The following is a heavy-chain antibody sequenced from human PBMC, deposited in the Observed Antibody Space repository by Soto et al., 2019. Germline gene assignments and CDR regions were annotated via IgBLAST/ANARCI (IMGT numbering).Heavy chain of an antibody. CDR2: IWYDGSNK. D-gene: IGHD6-13*01. J-gene: IGHJ4*02. CDR3: ARDEEIIAAAGSWIAY. Sequence: GGSLRLSCAASGFTFSSYGMHWVRQAPGKGLEWVAVIWYDGSNKYYADSVKGRFTISRDNSKNTLYLQMNSLRAEDTAVYYCARDEEIIAAAGSWIAYWGQGTLVTVSS. CDR1: GFTFSSYG. V-gene: IGHV3-33*01.